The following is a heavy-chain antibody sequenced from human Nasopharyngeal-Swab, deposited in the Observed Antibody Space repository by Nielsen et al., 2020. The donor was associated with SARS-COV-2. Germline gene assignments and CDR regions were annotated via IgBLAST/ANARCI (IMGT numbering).Heavy chain of an antibody. CDR1: GFTFSSYS. Sequence: GESLKISCAASGFTFSSYSMNWVRQAPGKGLEWVSSISSSSSYIYYADSVKGRFTISRDNAKNSLYLQMNSLRAEDTALYYCAKDIAETVTTTLNYGMDVWGQGTTVTVSS. CDR3: AKDIAETVTTTLNYGMDV. V-gene: IGHV3-21*04. CDR2: ISSSSSYI. D-gene: IGHD4-17*01. J-gene: IGHJ6*02.